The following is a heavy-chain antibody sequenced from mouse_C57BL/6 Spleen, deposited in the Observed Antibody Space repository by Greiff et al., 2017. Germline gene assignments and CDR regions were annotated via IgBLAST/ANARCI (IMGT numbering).Heavy chain of an antibody. D-gene: IGHD2-5*01. V-gene: IGHV2-2*01. Sequence: VQLVESGPGLVQPSQSLSITCTVSGFSLTSYGVHWVRQSPGKGLEWLGVIWSGGSTDYNAAFISSMSISEDNSKSQVFFKMNSLQADDTAIYYCASAYYSNYDYAMDYWGQGTSVTVSS. CDR3: ASAYYSNYDYAMDY. J-gene: IGHJ4*01. CDR1: GFSLTSYG. CDR2: IWSGGST.